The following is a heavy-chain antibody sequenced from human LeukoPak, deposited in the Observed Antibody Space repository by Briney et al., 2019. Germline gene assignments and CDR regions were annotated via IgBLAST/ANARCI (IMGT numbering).Heavy chain of an antibody. CDR3: AKRPLSSCN. CDR1: GFTMRDND. D-gene: IGHD5/OR15-5a*01. CDR2: IYSSVGT. Sequence: GGSLRLSCAVSGFTMRDNDMTWVRQAPGKGLEWVSLIYSSVGTSYADSVKGRFTISKDNSKNTIYLQMNSLRAEDSAVYYCAKRPLSSCNWGLGTLVTVSS. V-gene: IGHV3-66*01. J-gene: IGHJ4*01.